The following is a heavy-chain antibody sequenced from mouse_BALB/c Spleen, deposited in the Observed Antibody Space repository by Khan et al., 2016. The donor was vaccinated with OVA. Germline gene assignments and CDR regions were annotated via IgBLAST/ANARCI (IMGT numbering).Heavy chain of an antibody. Sequence: VQLQESGAELARPGASVKLSCKASGYTFTDFYINWVKQRTGQGLEWIGEISPVSGDTFYNERFKDKATLTADKSSNTAYMQLSSLTSEASAVYFCARRNYFGYTFAYWGQGTLVTVSA. V-gene: IGHV1-77*01. CDR3: ARRNYFGYTFAY. J-gene: IGHJ3*01. CDR2: ISPVSGDT. D-gene: IGHD1-2*01. CDR1: GYTFTDFY.